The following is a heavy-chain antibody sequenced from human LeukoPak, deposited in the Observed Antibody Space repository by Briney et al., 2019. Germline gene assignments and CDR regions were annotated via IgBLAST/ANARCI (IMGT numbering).Heavy chain of an antibody. J-gene: IGHJ3*01. CDR3: ARQVATKGEWAFDV. D-gene: IGHD5-12*01. CDR2: IRHDGHT. Sequence: PSETLSLTCTVSGYFSTAYYWGWIRQPPGKGLEWIASIRHDGHTYYNASLKSQVTISVDMSRNQFSVKFNSLTAADTAVYYCARQVATKGEWAFDVWGQGTMVTVSS. V-gene: IGHV4-38-2*02. CDR1: GYFSTAYY.